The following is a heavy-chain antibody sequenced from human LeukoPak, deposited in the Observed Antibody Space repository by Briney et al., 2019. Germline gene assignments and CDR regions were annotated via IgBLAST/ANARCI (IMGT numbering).Heavy chain of an antibody. D-gene: IGHD2-2*01. J-gene: IGHJ5*02. V-gene: IGHV3-30*02. CDR1: GFTFSSYG. Sequence: PGGSLRLSCAASGFTFSSYGMHWVRQAPGKGLEWVAFIRYDGSNKYYADSVKGRFTNSRDNSKNTLYLQMNSLRAEDTAVYYCAKDKPRFIVVVPAAKDWFDPWGQGTLVTVSS. CDR2: IRYDGSNK. CDR3: AKDKPRFIVVVPAAKDWFDP.